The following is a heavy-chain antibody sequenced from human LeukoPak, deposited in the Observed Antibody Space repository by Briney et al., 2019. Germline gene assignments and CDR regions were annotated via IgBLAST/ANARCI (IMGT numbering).Heavy chain of an antibody. CDR3: ARPLYSGYDWGDDY. Sequence: PGGSLRLSCAASGFTFSSYAMHWVRQAPGKGLEWVAVISYDGSNKYYADSVKGRFTISRDNSKNTLYLQMNSLRAEDTAVYYCARPLYSGYDWGDDYWGQGTLVTVSS. J-gene: IGHJ4*02. CDR1: GFTFSSYA. V-gene: IGHV3-30-3*01. CDR2: ISYDGSNK. D-gene: IGHD5-12*01.